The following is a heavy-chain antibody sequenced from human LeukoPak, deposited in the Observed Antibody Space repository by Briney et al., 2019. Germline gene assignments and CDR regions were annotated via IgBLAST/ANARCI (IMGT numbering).Heavy chain of an antibody. CDR1: GGSFSGYY. CDR2: INHNGST. D-gene: IGHD2-2*01. CDR3: ARENRLGYCSSTSCLPFDY. Sequence: PSETLSLTCAVYGGSFSGYYWSWIRQPPGKGLEWIGEINHNGSTNCNPSLKSRVTISVDTSKNQFSLKLSSVTAADTAVYYCARENRLGYCSSTSCLPFDYWGQGTLVTVSS. J-gene: IGHJ4*02. V-gene: IGHV4-34*01.